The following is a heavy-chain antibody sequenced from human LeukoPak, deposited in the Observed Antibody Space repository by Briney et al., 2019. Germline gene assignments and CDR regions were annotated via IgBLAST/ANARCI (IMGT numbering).Heavy chain of an antibody. J-gene: IGHJ4*02. V-gene: IGHV3-23*01. CDR3: ARDQDPYYYESSGYYSPDY. CDR1: GFTFSSYA. CDR2: ISGSGGST. Sequence: PGGSLSLSCAASGFTFSSYAMSWVRQAPGKGLEWVSSISGSGGSTYYADCVKGRFTISRDNSKSTLYLQMNSLRAEDTAVYYCARDQDPYYYESSGYYSPDYWGQGTLVTVSS. D-gene: IGHD3-22*01.